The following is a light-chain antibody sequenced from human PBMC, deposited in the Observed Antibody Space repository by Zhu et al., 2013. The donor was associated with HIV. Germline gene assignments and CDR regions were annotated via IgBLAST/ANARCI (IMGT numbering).Light chain of an antibody. CDR1: QDISIY. CDR3: QQSDSTPIT. Sequence: DIQMTQSPSSLSASIGDRVTMTCRASQDISIYLNWYQHKVGEAPKLLIRAASNLHTGVPSRFSASGSGTDFTLTISSLQSEDFATYYCQQSDSTPITFGQGTRLEIK. J-gene: IGKJ5*01. CDR2: AAS. V-gene: IGKV1-39*01.